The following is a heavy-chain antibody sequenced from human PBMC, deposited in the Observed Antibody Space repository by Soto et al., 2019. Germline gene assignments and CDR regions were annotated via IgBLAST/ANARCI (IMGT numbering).Heavy chain of an antibody. CDR3: TSLSIAVAHFAFDM. Sequence: EVQLVESGGGLVQPGGSMRLSCAASGFSFSGLWVHWVRQAAGEGLVWVSRISHDGSSTSYADSVEGRFTITRDNARNTVYLQMNSLRVEDTAVYYCTSLSIAVAHFAFDMWGQGTRVTVSS. J-gene: IGHJ3*02. V-gene: IGHV3-74*01. CDR1: GFSFSGLW. D-gene: IGHD6-19*01. CDR2: ISHDGSST.